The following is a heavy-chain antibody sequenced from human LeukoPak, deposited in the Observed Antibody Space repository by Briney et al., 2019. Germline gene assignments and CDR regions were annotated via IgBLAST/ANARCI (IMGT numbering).Heavy chain of an antibody. CDR3: ARALRILGYCSSTSCLENWFDP. J-gene: IGHJ5*02. D-gene: IGHD2-2*01. CDR1: GYTFTSYG. CDR2: ISAYNGNT. Sequence: ASVKVSCKASGYTFTSYGISWVRQAPGQGLEWMGWISAYNGNTNYAQKLQGRVTMTTDTSTSTAYMELRSLRSDDTAVYCCARALRILGYCSSTSCLENWFDPWGQGTLVTVSS. V-gene: IGHV1-18*01.